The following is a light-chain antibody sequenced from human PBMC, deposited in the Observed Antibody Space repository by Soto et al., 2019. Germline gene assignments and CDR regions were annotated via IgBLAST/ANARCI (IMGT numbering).Light chain of an antibody. CDR2: GAS. Sequence: EIAMTQSPATLSVSPGDRATLSCRASQSVGSNLAWYQQKPGQAPSLLIYGASTRATTFPARFSGSGSGTEFTLTISSLQSEDVAVYFCQQYQNWPLTFGPGTKVDVK. CDR3: QQYQNWPLT. CDR1: QSVGSN. J-gene: IGKJ3*01. V-gene: IGKV3-15*01.